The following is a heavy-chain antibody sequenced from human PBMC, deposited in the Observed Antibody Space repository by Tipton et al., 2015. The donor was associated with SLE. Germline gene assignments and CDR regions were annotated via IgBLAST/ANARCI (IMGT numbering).Heavy chain of an antibody. Sequence: TLSLTCTVSGGSIGTDYWSWIRQPPGKGLEWIGYIYYSGSTNYNPSLKSRVTISVDTSKNQFSLKLSSVTAADTAVYYCARGRGLYDSSGYDYWGQGTLVTVSS. J-gene: IGHJ4*02. CDR3: ARGRGLYDSSGYDY. CDR1: GGSIGTDY. V-gene: IGHV4-59*01. CDR2: IYYSGST. D-gene: IGHD3-22*01.